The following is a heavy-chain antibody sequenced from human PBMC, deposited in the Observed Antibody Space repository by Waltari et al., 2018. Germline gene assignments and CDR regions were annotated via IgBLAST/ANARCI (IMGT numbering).Heavy chain of an antibody. V-gene: IGHV3-21*04. Sequence: EVQLVESGGGLVKPGESLTISCAASGFTFSTYNMNWVRQAPGKGLEWVSSISSSGSHKFYGDSVTGRFTISRDNAKNSLSLQMSSLTAEDTALYYCARGHEGNYVDYWGQGTLVTVSS. CDR2: ISSSGSHK. J-gene: IGHJ4*02. CDR3: ARGHEGNYVDY. CDR1: GFTFSTYN.